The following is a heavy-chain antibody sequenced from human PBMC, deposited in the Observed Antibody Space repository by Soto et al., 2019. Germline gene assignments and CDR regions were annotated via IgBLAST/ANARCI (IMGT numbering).Heavy chain of an antibody. D-gene: IGHD4-17*01. CDR2: ISGSGGST. CDR3: AKSRRRGDYSAFDY. Sequence: GGSLRLSCAASGFTFSSYAMSWVRQAPGKGLEWVSAISGSGGSTYYADSVKGRFTISRDNSKNTLYPQMNSLRAEDTAVYYCAKSRRRGDYSAFDYWGQGTLVTVSS. J-gene: IGHJ4*02. V-gene: IGHV3-23*01. CDR1: GFTFSSYA.